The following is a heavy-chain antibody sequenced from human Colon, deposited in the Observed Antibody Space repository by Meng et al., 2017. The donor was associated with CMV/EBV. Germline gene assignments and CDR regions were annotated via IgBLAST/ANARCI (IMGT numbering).Heavy chain of an antibody. V-gene: IGHV3-30*02. D-gene: IGHD3-10*01. CDR1: GFTFSSFG. J-gene: IGHJ4*02. Sequence: GESLKISCAASGFTFSSFGMHWARQAPGKGLEWVAFTRYDGSNKYYEDSVKGRFTISRDNAKNSSSLHMNSLRAEDTAIYYCARGGSRSYFFDNWGQGTLVTVSS. CDR2: TRYDGSNK. CDR3: ARGGSRSYFFDN.